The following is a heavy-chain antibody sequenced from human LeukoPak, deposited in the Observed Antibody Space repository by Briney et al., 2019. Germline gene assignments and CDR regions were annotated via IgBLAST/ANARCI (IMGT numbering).Heavy chain of an antibody. Sequence: SGGSLRLSCAASGFTFSSYSMNWVRQAPGKGLEWVSSISSSSSYIYYADSVKGRFTISRDNAKNSLYLQMNNLRAEDTAVYYCARDRQAYGMDVWGQGTTVTVSS. J-gene: IGHJ6*02. V-gene: IGHV3-21*01. CDR3: ARDRQAYGMDV. CDR1: GFTFSSYS. CDR2: ISSSSSYI.